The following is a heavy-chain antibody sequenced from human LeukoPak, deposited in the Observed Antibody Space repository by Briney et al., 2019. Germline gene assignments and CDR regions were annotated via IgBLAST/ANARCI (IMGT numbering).Heavy chain of an antibody. CDR1: GFTFSSYW. CDR2: VNQDGSEK. J-gene: IGHJ4*02. V-gene: IGHV3-7*01. CDR3: AKDPFSCRSSGCHGIDY. D-gene: IGHD6-19*01. Sequence: GGSLRLSCAASGFTFSSYWMSWVRQSPGKGLEWVANVNQDGSEKYYVDSVKGRFTISRDNSKNTLYLQMNSLRAEDTALYYCAKDPFSCRSSGCHGIDYWGQGTLVTVSS.